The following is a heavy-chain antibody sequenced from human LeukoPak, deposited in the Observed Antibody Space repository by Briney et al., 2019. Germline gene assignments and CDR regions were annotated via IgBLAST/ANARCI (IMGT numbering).Heavy chain of an antibody. CDR2: IYYDDRT. CDR1: GFTVSDNS. J-gene: IGHJ4*02. V-gene: IGHV3-53*01. Sequence: GGSLRLSCTVSGFTVSDNSMSWVRQAPGKGLEWVSFIYYDDRTHYSDSVKGRFTISRDNSKNTLYLQMNSLRAEDTAVYYCARRAGAYSHPYDYWGQGTLVTVSS. D-gene: IGHD4/OR15-4a*01. CDR3: ARRAGAYSHPYDY.